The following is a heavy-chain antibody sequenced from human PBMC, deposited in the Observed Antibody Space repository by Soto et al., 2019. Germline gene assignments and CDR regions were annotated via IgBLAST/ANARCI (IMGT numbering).Heavy chain of an antibody. CDR2: ISAYNGNT. CDR1: GFIFTSYG. V-gene: IGHV1-18*04. J-gene: IGHJ3*02. D-gene: IGHD3-16*02. CDR3: ARDRGIYDYVWGSYRYHDAFDI. Sequence: ASVKVSCKAFGFIFTSYGISWVRQAPGQGLEWMGWISAYNGNTNYAQKLQGRVTMTTDTSTSTAYMELRSLRSDDTAVYYCARDRGIYDYVWGSYRYHDAFDIWGQGTMVTVSS.